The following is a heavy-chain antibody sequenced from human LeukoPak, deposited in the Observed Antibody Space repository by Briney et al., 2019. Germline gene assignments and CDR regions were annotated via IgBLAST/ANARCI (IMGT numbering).Heavy chain of an antibody. CDR3: AKDRVAVAGRGFDY. D-gene: IGHD6-19*01. J-gene: IGHJ4*02. CDR2: ISWNSGSI. V-gene: IGHV3-9*01. Sequence: GGSLRLSCAASGFTFDDYAMHWVRQAPGKGLEWVSGISWNSGSIGYADSVKGRFTISRDNAKNSLYLQMNSLRAEDTALYYCAKDRVAVAGRGFDYWGRGTLVTVSS. CDR1: GFTFDDYA.